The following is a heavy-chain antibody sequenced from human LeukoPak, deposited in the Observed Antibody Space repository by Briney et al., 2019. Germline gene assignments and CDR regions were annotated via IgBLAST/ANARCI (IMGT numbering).Heavy chain of an antibody. Sequence: PSETLSLTCTVSGGSIDSRSYYRGWIRQPPGKGLEWIGSIYSSGSTYYNPSLKSRVTISVDTSKNQFSLRLSSVTAADTAVYYCARVGYYDILTGYLGTDYWGQGTLVTVSS. J-gene: IGHJ4*02. V-gene: IGHV4-39*01. CDR1: GGSIDSRSYY. D-gene: IGHD3-9*01. CDR2: IYSSGST. CDR3: ARVGYYDILTGYLGTDY.